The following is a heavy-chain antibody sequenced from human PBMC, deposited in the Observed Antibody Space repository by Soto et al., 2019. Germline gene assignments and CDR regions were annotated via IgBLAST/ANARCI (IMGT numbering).Heavy chain of an antibody. V-gene: IGHV4-31*03. CDR1: GGSISSGGYY. J-gene: IGHJ4*02. D-gene: IGHD2-15*01. CDR2: IYYSGST. Sequence: SETLSLTCTVSGGSISSGGYYWSWIRQHPGKGLEWIGYIYYSGSTYYNPSLKSRVTISVDTSKNQFSLKLSSVTAADTAVYYCARSPGYCSGGSCYSLDYWGQGTLVTVSS. CDR3: ARSPGYCSGGSCYSLDY.